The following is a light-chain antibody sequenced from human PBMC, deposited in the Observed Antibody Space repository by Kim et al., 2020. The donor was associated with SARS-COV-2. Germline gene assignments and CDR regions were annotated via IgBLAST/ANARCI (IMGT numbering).Light chain of an antibody. J-gene: IGLJ1*01. CDR1: SSDVGGFNY. Sequence: GQSITISCTGTSSDVGGFNYVSWYQRYPGKAPKLMIYDVNKRPSGVSNRFSGSKSGNTASLTISGLQAEDEADYYCSSYTSSSTFVFGTGTKVTVL. V-gene: IGLV2-14*04. CDR3: SSYTSSSTFV. CDR2: DVN.